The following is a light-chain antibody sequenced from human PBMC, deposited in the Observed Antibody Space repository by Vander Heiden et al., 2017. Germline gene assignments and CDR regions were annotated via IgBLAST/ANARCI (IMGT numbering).Light chain of an antibody. CDR1: QSVSSN. V-gene: IGKV3-15*01. J-gene: IGKJ1*01. Sequence: EIVMTQSPATLSVSPGERATLSCRASQSVSSNLAWYQQKPGQAPRLLIYVASTRATGIPARFSGRGYGTEFTRTSSSRQSEDFAVYYCQQYKNWPPRTFGQGTKVEIK. CDR3: QQYKNWPPRT. CDR2: VAS.